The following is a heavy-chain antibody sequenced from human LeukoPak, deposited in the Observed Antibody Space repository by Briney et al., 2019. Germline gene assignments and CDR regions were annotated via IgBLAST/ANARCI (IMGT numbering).Heavy chain of an antibody. CDR2: INPNSGGT. CDR1: GYAFTGYY. J-gene: IGHJ4*02. D-gene: IGHD2-2*02. Sequence: ALVKVSCKASGYAFTGYYMHWVRQAPGQGLEWMGWINPNSGGTNYAQKFQGRVTMTRDTSISTAYMELSRLRSDDTAVYYCARFVVPAAIGVTPDYWGQGTLVTVSS. V-gene: IGHV1-2*02. CDR3: ARFVVPAAIGVTPDY.